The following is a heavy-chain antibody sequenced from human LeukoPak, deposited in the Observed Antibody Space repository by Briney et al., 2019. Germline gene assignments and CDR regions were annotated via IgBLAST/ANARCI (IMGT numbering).Heavy chain of an antibody. CDR2: ISAYNGNT. J-gene: IGHJ6*02. D-gene: IGHD2-15*01. Sequence: ASVKVSCKASGYTFTSYGISWVRQAPGQGLEWMGWISAYNGNTNYAQKLQGRVTMTTDTSTSTAYMELRSLRSDDTAVYYCAREICSGGSCGYGMDVWGQGTTVTVSS. CDR1: GYTFTSYG. V-gene: IGHV1-18*01. CDR3: AREICSGGSCGYGMDV.